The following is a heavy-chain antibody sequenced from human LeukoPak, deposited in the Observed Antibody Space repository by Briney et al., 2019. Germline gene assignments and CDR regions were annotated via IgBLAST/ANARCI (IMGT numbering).Heavy chain of an antibody. CDR2: IYYSGST. J-gene: IGHJ4*02. CDR1: GGSISSGDYY. Sequence: SQTLSLTRTVSGGSISSGDYYWSWIRQPPGKCLEWIGYIYYSGSTYYNPSLKSRVTISVETSKNQFSLKLSSVTAADTAVYYCARGLAYYDSSGYYYFDYWGQGTLVTVSS. V-gene: IGHV4-30-4*01. D-gene: IGHD3-22*01. CDR3: ARGLAYYDSSGYYYFDY.